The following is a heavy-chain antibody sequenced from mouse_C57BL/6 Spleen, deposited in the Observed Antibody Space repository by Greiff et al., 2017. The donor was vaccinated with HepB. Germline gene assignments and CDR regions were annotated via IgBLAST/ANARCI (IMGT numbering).Heavy chain of an antibody. Sequence: EVMLVESGGGLVQPGGSMKLSCAASGFTFSDAWMDWVRQSPEKGLEWVAEIRNKANNHATYYAESVKGRFTISRDDSKSSVYLQMNSLRAEDTGIYYCTRRGNYVRYFDVWGTGTTVTVSS. CDR3: TRRGNYVRYFDV. V-gene: IGHV6-6*01. J-gene: IGHJ1*03. CDR2: IRNKANNHAT. CDR1: GFTFSDAW. D-gene: IGHD2-1*01.